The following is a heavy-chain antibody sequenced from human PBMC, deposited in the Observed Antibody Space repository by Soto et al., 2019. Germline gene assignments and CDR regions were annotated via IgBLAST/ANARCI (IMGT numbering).Heavy chain of an antibody. CDR3: ARRSAAGP. CDR2: INHSGST. Sequence: QVQLQQWGAGLLKPSETLSLTCAVYGGSFSGYYWSWFRQPPGEGMEWIGEINHSGSTNYNPSLKSRVTTSVDTSKNQFSLKLSSVTAADTAVYYGARRSAAGPWGQGTLVTVSS. D-gene: IGHD6-25*01. V-gene: IGHV4-34*01. J-gene: IGHJ5*02. CDR1: GGSFSGYY.